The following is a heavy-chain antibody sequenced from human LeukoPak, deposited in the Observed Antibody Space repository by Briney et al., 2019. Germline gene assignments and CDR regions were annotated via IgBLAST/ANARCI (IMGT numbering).Heavy chain of an antibody. D-gene: IGHD1-26*01. CDR3: ARVSNSGSYFYFDY. Sequence: SETLSLTCTVSGGSISSSYWSWIRQPPGKGLEWIGYIYYSGSTNYNPSLKSRVTISVDTSKNQFSLKLSSVTAADTAVYYCARVSNSGSYFYFDYWGQGTLVTVSS. CDR1: GGSISSSY. V-gene: IGHV4-59*01. J-gene: IGHJ4*02. CDR2: IYYSGST.